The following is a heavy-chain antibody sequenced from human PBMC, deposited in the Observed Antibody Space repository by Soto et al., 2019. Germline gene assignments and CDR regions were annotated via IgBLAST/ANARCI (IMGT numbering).Heavy chain of an antibody. Sequence: EVQLVESGGGLVQPGGSLRLSCAASGLSFNIYWMHWVRQVPGKGLVWLARINSDGSHTIYVDSVKGRFTISRDNAKNTVFLQMASLRDEDTGVYYCAGGMAGLDVWGQGTTVTVSS. V-gene: IGHV3-74*01. CDR2: INSDGSHT. CDR1: GLSFNIYW. J-gene: IGHJ6*02. CDR3: AGGMAGLDV.